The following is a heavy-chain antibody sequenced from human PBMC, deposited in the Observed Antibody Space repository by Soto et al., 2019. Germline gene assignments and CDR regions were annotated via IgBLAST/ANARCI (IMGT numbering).Heavy chain of an antibody. V-gene: IGHV3-23*01. Sequence: GRSLRLSCAASGFTFSSYAMSWVRQAPGKGLEWVSAISGSGGSTYYADSVKGRFTISRDNSENTLYLQMNSLRAEDTAVYYCAKFDVATVYYYYYGMDVWGQGTTVTVSS. CDR2: ISGSGGST. CDR1: GFTFSSYA. J-gene: IGHJ6*02. D-gene: IGHD5-12*01. CDR3: AKFDVATVYYYYYGMDV.